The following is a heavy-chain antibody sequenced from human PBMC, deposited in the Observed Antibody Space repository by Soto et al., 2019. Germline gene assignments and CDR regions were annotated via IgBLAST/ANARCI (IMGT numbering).Heavy chain of an antibody. CDR3: ARVLVVPAARWFHPPINWFDP. CDR1: GGSISSGGYY. J-gene: IGHJ5*02. Sequence: QVQLQESGPGLVKPSQTLSLTCTVSGGSISSGGYYWSWIRQHPGKGLEGIGYIYYSGSTYYNPSLKSRVTISVDTSKNQFSLKLSSVTAADTAVYYCARVLVVPAARWFHPPINWFDPWGQGTLVTVSS. CDR2: IYYSGST. D-gene: IGHD2-2*01. V-gene: IGHV4-31*03.